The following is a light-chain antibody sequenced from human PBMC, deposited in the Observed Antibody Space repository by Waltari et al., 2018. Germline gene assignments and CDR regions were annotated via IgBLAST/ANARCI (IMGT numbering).Light chain of an antibody. CDR1: QSILDNSNKRNS. Sequence: DIVMTQSPDSQAVSLGERAPLNCRSSQSILDNSNKRNSLTWYQTKAGQPPRLLISWASTRESGVPDRFSGSGSGTDFTLTISSLQAEDVAVYYCQQYYTAPYTFGQGAKLEIK. J-gene: IGKJ2*01. CDR2: WAS. V-gene: IGKV4-1*01. CDR3: QQYYTAPYT.